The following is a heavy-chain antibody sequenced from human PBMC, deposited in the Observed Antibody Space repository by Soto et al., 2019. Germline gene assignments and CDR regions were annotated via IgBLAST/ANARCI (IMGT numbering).Heavy chain of an antibody. D-gene: IGHD4-17*01. CDR1: GGSFSGYY. CDR3: ARGRTTVTTNYWYFDL. Sequence: SETLSLTCAVYGGSFSGYYWSWIRQPPEKGLEWIGEINHSGSTNYNPSLKSRVTISVDTSKNQFSLKLSSVTAADTAVYYCARGRTTVTTNYWYFDLWGRGTLVTVSS. CDR2: INHSGST. J-gene: IGHJ2*01. V-gene: IGHV4-34*01.